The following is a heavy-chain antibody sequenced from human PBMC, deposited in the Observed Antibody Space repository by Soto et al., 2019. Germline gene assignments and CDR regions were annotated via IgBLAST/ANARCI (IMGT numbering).Heavy chain of an antibody. V-gene: IGHV7-4-1*01. CDR1: GYTFTSYA. Sequence: QVQLVQSGSELKKPGASVKVSCKASGYTFTSYAMNWVRQAPGQGLEWMGWINTNTGNPTYAQGFTGRFVFSLDTSVSTAYLQCGGLKAEYTAVYSCARDRPYDFWSGHGLEYYYGMDVWGQGTTVTVSS. CDR2: INTNTGNP. D-gene: IGHD3-3*01. CDR3: ARDRPYDFWSGHGLEYYYGMDV. J-gene: IGHJ6*02.